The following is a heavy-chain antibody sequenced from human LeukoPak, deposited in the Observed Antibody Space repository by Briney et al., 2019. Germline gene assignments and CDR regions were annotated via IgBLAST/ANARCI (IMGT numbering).Heavy chain of an antibody. Sequence: ASVKVSCKASGYTFTSYYMHWVRQAPGQGLEWMGWISAYNGNTNYAQKLQGRVTMTTDTSTSTAYMELRSLRSDDTAVYYCARDRRGYSYGYYFDYWGQGTLVTVSS. CDR2: ISAYNGNT. D-gene: IGHD5-18*01. J-gene: IGHJ4*02. V-gene: IGHV1-18*04. CDR3: ARDRRGYSYGYYFDY. CDR1: GYTFTSYY.